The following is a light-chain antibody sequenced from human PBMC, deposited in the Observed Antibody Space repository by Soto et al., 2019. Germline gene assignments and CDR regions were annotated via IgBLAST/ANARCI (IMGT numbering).Light chain of an antibody. CDR2: LNSDGSH. CDR3: QTWDTGIQV. Sequence: QSVLTQSPSASASLGASVKLTCTLSSGHSSYAIAWHQQQPEKGPRYLMKLNSDGSHTKGDGVPDRFSGSSSGAERYLTISSLQSEYEADYFCQTWDTGIQVFGGGTKLTGL. J-gene: IGLJ3*02. V-gene: IGLV4-69*01. CDR1: SGHSSYA.